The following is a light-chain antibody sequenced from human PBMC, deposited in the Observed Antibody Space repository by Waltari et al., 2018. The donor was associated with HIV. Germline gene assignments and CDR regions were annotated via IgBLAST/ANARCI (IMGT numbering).Light chain of an antibody. V-gene: IGKV1-33*01. CDR1: QDISNH. CDR2: DVS. CDR3: HQYDNLPPT. Sequence: DIQMTQSPSSLSASVGDRVTITCQASQDISNHLNWYQQKPGKDPKFLIYDVSNLEIGVPSRFSGSGSGTDFTFTISSLQPEDIATYYCHQYDNLPPTFGPGTKVDIK. J-gene: IGKJ3*01.